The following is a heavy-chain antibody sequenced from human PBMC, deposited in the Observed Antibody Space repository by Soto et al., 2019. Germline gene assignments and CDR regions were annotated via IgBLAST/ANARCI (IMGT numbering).Heavy chain of an antibody. CDR3: AKGIRSSWYYYGMDV. V-gene: IGHV3-23*01. J-gene: IGHJ6*02. CDR1: GFTFSSYA. Sequence: EVQLLESGGGLVQPGGSLRLSCAASGFTFSSYAMSWVRQAPGKGLEWVSAISGSGGSTYYADSVKGRFTISRDNSKDTLYLQMNSLRAEDTAVYYCAKGIRSSWYYYGMDVWGQGTTVTVSS. CDR2: ISGSGGST. D-gene: IGHD6-13*01.